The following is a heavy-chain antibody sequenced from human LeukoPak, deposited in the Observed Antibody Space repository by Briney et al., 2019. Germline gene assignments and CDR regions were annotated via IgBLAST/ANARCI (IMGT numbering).Heavy chain of an antibody. J-gene: IGHJ4*02. CDR3: ARDLWTYTAGSFTVFDY. V-gene: IGHV3-21*01. CDR1: GFTFSSYS. D-gene: IGHD1-26*01. CDR2: ISSSSSYI. Sequence: GGSLRLSCAASGFTFSSYSMNWVRQAPGKGLEWVSSISSSSSYIYYADSVKGRFTISRDNAKNSLYLQMNSLRAEDTAVYYCARDLWTYTAGSFTVFDYWGQGTLVTVSS.